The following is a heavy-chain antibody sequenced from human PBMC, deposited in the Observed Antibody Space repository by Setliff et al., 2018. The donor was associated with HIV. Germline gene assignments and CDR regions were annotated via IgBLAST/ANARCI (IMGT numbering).Heavy chain of an antibody. D-gene: IGHD5-12*01. V-gene: IGHV4-34*01. CDR2: INHSGST. J-gene: IGHJ4*02. Sequence: KTSETLSLTCAVYGGSFSGYYWSWIRQPPGKGLEWIGEINHSGSTNYNPSLKSRVTISVDTSKNQFSLKLSSVTAAGTAVYYCARGLEAYSGYGIDYWGQGTLVTVSS. CDR3: ARGLEAYSGYGIDY. CDR1: GGSFSGYY.